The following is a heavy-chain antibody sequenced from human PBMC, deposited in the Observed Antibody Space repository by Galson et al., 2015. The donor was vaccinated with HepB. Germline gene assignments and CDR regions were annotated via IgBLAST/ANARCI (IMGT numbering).Heavy chain of an antibody. J-gene: IGHJ5*02. CDR3: ARGWEYSSGWRGRFDP. CDR2: MNPNTGNT. V-gene: IGHV1-8*01. Sequence: SVKVSCKASGYTFTSYDINWVRQATGQGLEWMGWMNPNTGNTGYAQKFQGGVTMTRITSISAAYMELSSLRSEDTAVYYCARGWEYSSGWRGRFDPWGQGTLVTVSS. D-gene: IGHD6-19*01. CDR1: GYTFTSYD.